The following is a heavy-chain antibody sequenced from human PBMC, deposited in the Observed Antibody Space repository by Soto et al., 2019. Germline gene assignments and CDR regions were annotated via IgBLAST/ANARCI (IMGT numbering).Heavy chain of an antibody. D-gene: IGHD3-22*01. Sequence: SETLSLTCTVSGGSVSSGSYYWSWIRQPPGKGLEWIGYIYYSGSTNYNPSLKSRVTISVDTSKNQFSLKLSSVTAADTAVYYCAREAYDSSGYPYWGQGTLVTVSS. V-gene: IGHV4-61*01. CDR1: GGSVSSGSYY. J-gene: IGHJ4*02. CDR3: AREAYDSSGYPY. CDR2: IYYSGST.